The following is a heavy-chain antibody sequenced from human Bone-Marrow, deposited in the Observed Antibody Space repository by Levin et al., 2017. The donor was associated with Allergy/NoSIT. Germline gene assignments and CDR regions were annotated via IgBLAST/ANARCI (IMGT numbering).Heavy chain of an antibody. J-gene: IGHJ4*02. CDR2: IIPIFGTA. CDR3: ATSGGPLGFDY. CDR1: GGTFSSYA. D-gene: IGHD1-26*01. V-gene: IGHV1-69*13. Sequence: EASVKVSCKASGGTFSSYAISWVRQAPGQGLEWMGGIIPIFGTANYAQKFQGRVTITADESTSTAYMELSSLRSEDTAVYYCATSGGPLGFDYWGQGTLVTVSS.